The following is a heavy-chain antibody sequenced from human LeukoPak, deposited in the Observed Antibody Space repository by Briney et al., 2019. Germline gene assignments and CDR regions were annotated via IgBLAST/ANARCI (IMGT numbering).Heavy chain of an antibody. J-gene: IGHJ6*02. Sequence: GGSLRLSCAASGFTFSSYAMHWVRQAPDKGLEWVAVISYDGSNKYYADSVKGRFTISRDNSKNTLYLQMNSLRAEDTAVYYCARDGIPYYYGMDVWGQGTTVTVSS. D-gene: IGHD1-26*01. CDR3: ARDGIPYYYGMDV. V-gene: IGHV3-30-3*01. CDR1: GFTFSSYA. CDR2: ISYDGSNK.